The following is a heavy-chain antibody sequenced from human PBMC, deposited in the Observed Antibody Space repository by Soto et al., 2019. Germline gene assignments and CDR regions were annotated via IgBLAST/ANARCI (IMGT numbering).Heavy chain of an antibody. Sequence: VQLVQSGAEVKKPGSSVKVSCKASGGTFSNYPFIWVRQAPGQGLDWMGGIIPIFGTTDYGQRFQGRVTITADESTNTAYMELSSLGSDETALYYCARGLYCGGGCYSHFDYWGQGALVTVSS. D-gene: IGHD2-21*02. CDR3: ARGLYCGGGCYSHFDY. V-gene: IGHV1-69*01. CDR1: GGTFSNYP. CDR2: IIPIFGTT. J-gene: IGHJ4*02.